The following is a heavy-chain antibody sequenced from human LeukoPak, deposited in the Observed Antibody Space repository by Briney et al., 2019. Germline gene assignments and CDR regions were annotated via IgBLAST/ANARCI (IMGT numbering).Heavy chain of an antibody. CDR2: IHYTGST. Sequence: SETLSLTCSVSGGSISDNSWSWIRRPPGKGLEWIGHIHYTGSTDYNPSLKSRVTLSLDTPKNQFSLKVSSVTAADTAVYYCARVGSSWYYYYYMDVWGKGTTVTVSS. V-gene: IGHV4-59*08. D-gene: IGHD6-6*01. CDR3: ARVGSSWYYYYYMDV. CDR1: GGSISDNS. J-gene: IGHJ6*03.